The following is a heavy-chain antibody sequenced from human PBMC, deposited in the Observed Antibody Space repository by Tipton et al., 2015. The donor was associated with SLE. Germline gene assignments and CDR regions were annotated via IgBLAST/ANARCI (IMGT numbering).Heavy chain of an antibody. Sequence: GLVKPSETLSLTCGFNGDYFSDYYWGWIRQSPGKGLEWIGDINHSGSTNYNPSLMSRLTISLGTSKNQLSLKLTSVTAADTAMYYCARLDRYWGQGTLVSVSS. CDR1: GDYFSDYY. CDR3: ARLDRY. CDR2: INHSGST. D-gene: IGHD3-9*01. J-gene: IGHJ4*02. V-gene: IGHV4-34*01.